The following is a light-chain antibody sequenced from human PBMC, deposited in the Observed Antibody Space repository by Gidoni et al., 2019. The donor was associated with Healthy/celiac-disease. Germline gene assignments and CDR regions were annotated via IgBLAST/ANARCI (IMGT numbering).Light chain of an antibody. CDR1: QSISSY. Sequence: DIQMTQPPSSLSASVGDRVTITCRASQSISSYLNWYQQKPGKAPKLLIYAASSLQSGVPSRFSGSGSGTDFTLTISSLQPEDFATYYCQQSYSTPRTFGQGTKLEIQ. CDR3: QQSYSTPRT. CDR2: AAS. J-gene: IGKJ2*02. V-gene: IGKV1-39*01.